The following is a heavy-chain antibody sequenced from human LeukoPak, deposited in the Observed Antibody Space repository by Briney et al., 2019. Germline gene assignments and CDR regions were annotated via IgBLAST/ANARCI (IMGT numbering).Heavy chain of an antibody. D-gene: IGHD2-15*01. V-gene: IGHV3-21*01. CDR3: ARAGLVVSPGSAFDI. CDR1: GFTFSSYS. J-gene: IGHJ3*02. Sequence: GGSLRLSCAASGFTFSSYSMNWVRQAPGKGLEWVSSISSSSSYIYYADSVKGRFTISRDNAKNSLYLQMNSLRAEDTAVYYCARAGLVVSPGSAFDIWGQGTMVTVSP. CDR2: ISSSSSYI.